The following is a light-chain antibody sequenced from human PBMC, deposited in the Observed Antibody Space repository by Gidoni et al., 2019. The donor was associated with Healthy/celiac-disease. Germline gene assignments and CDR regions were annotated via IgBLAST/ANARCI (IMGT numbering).Light chain of an antibody. V-gene: IGKV3-15*01. J-gene: IGKJ2*01. CDR2: GAS. CDR1: QSVSSN. Sequence: IVMTQSPATLSVSPGARATLSCRASQSVSSNLAWYQQKPGQDPRLLIYGASTRATGIPARFSGSGSGTEFTLTISSLQSEDFAVYYCQQYNNWPPYTFGQGTKLEIK. CDR3: QQYNNWPPYT.